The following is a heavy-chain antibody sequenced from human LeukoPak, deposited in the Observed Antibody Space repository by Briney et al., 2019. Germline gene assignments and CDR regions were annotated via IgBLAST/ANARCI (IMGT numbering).Heavy chain of an antibody. D-gene: IGHD3-22*01. J-gene: IGHJ4*02. CDR2: IYYSGST. V-gene: IGHV4-59*01. CDR3: ARVNYYDSSGTDY. CDR1: GDSISSYY. Sequence: PSETLSPTCTVSGDSISSYYWSWIRQPPGKGLEWIGYIYYSGSTNYNPSLKSRVTISVDTSKNQFSLRLSSVTAADTAVYYCARVNYYDSSGTDYWGQGTLVTVSS.